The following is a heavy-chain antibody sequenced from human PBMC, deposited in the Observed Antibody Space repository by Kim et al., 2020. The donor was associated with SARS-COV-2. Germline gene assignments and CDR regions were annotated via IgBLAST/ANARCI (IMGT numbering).Heavy chain of an antibody. CDR2: IYLSGST. CDR3: ARAGLTGYWLLDF. Sequence: SETLSLTCGVSGGTLSSGNWWRWVRQPPGKGLEWIGEIYLSGSTNYNPSLKSRVTISVDTSKNPFPLKLSSMTAADTAVYYCARAGLTGYWLLDFWGQGALCTVSS. V-gene: IGHV4-4*02. J-gene: IGHJ4*02. CDR1: GGTLSSGNW. D-gene: IGHD2-8*02.